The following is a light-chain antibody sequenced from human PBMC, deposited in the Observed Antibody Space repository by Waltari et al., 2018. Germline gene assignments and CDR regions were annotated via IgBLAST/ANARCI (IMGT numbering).Light chain of an antibody. CDR2: DAS. V-gene: IGKV3-11*01. CDR1: QSVSSY. Sequence: EIVLTQSPATLPLSPGERATLSCRASQSVSSYLAWYKQKPGQAPRLLIYDASTRAAGIPARFSGSGSVTEFTLTISSLEPEDFAVYYCQQRSNSFAFGPGTRVDIK. CDR3: QQRSNSFA. J-gene: IGKJ3*01.